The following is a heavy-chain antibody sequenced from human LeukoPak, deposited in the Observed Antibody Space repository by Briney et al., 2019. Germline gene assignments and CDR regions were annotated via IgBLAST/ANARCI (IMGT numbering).Heavy chain of an antibody. J-gene: IGHJ5*02. CDR3: ARDVWFGDYRWFDP. D-gene: IGHD3-10*01. Sequence: GRSLRLSCAASGFTFSNYGMHWVRQPPGKGLEWVAVIRYDGSAYSYADSVKGRFTISRDNSKNTLYLQMSSLRAEDTAVYFCARDVWFGDYRWFDPWGQGTLVIVSS. CDR2: IRYDGSAY. V-gene: IGHV3-33*08. CDR1: GFTFSNYG.